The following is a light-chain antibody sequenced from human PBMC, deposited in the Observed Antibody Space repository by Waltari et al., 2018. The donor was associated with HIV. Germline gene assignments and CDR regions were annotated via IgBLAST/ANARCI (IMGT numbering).Light chain of an antibody. CDR1: SSDVGGYNY. CDR2: DVS. J-gene: IGLJ3*02. CDR3: ESYTSTSVWV. V-gene: IGLV2-14*03. Sequence: QSALTQPASVSGSPGQSITISCTGSSSDVGGYNYVSWYQQHPGKAPRLMIHDVSTRPSGVSDRFSGSKSGDTASLTISGLQAEDEADYYCESYTSTSVWVFGGGTRLTVL.